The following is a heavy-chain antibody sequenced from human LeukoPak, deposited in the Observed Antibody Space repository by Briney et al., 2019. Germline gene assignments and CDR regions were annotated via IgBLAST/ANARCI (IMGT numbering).Heavy chain of an antibody. CDR3: ARDLTLAAGDISTPNLFDP. D-gene: IGHD3-9*01. CDR2: INPSGGST. CDR1: GYTFTSYY. Sequence: ASVKVSCKASGYTFTSYYMHWVRQAPGQVLGWMGIINPSGGSTSYAQKFQGRVTMTRDTSTSTVYMELSSLRSEDTAVYYCARDLTLAAGDISTPNLFDPWGQGTLVTVSS. V-gene: IGHV1-46*01. J-gene: IGHJ5*02.